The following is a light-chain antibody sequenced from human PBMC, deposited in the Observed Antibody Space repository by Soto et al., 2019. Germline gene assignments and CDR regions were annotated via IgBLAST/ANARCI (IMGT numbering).Light chain of an antibody. CDR1: QYIHNY. V-gene: IGKV1-5*03. CDR2: EAA. J-gene: IGKJ1*01. Sequence: DIQMTQSPSTLSASVGDRVTITCRASQYIHNYLAWYQQKLGEAPKLLIYEAANLESGVPSRFSGSGTGTEFTLTISSLQPDDFATYYCQQSNNYPWTFGQGTRVEI. CDR3: QQSNNYPWT.